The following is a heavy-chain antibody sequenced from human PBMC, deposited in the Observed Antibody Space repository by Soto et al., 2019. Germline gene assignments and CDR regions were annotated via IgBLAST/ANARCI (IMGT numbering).Heavy chain of an antibody. J-gene: IGHJ4*02. CDR2: INPNSGGT. CDR1: GYTLTELS. D-gene: IGHD5-12*01. V-gene: IGHV1-2*02. Sequence: ASVKVSCKVSGYTLTELSMHWVRQAPGQGLEWMGWINPNSGGTNYAQKFQGRVTMTRDTSISTAYMELSRLRSDDTAVYYCARDRRRDGYNFAYWGQGTQVTVSS. CDR3: ARDRRRDGYNFAY.